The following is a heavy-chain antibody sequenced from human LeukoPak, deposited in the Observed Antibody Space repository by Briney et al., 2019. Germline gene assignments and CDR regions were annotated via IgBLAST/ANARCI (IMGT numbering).Heavy chain of an antibody. J-gene: IGHJ5*02. CDR2: IYYGGST. Sequence: SETLSLTCTVSGGSISSYYWSWIRQPPGKGLEWIGYIYYGGSTNYNPSLKSRVTISVDTSKNQFSLKLSSVTAADTAVYYCARQGGSSWSRSYRYNWFDPWGQGTLVTVSS. D-gene: IGHD6-13*01. CDR1: GGSISSYY. CDR3: ARQGGSSWSRSYRYNWFDP. V-gene: IGHV4-59*08.